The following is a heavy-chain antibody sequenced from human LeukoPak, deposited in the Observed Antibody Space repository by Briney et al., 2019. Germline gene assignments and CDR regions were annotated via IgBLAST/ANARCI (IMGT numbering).Heavy chain of an antibody. V-gene: IGHV3-7*01. Sequence: PGGSLRLSCAASGFTFSSYWMSWVRQAPGKGLEWVANINQDGSEKYCVDSVKGRFTISRDNTKNSLYLQMNSLRAEDTAVYYCATHEVTVVTRSTFDDWGQGTLVTVSS. CDR2: INQDGSEK. J-gene: IGHJ4*02. D-gene: IGHD4-23*01. CDR1: GFTFSSYW. CDR3: ATHEVTVVTRSTFDD.